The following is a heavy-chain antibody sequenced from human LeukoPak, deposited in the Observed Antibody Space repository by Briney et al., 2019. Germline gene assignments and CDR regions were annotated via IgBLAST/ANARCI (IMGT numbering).Heavy chain of an antibody. V-gene: IGHV3-7*01. J-gene: IGHJ5*02. CDR1: GFTFSSYW. Sequence: PGGSLRLSCAASGFTFSSYWMSWVRQAPGKGLEWVANIKQDGSEKYYVDSVKGRFTISRDNAKNSLYLQMNSLRAEDTGVYYCARLSITMVRGSEADPWGQGTLVTVSS. CDR2: IKQDGSEK. CDR3: ARLSITMVRGSEADP. D-gene: IGHD3-10*01.